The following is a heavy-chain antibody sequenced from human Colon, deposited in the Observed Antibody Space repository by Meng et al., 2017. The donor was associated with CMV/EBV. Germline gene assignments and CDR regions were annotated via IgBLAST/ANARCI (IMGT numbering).Heavy chain of an antibody. V-gene: IGHV1-69*10. CDR3: VRKSLSGQPYFDY. J-gene: IGHJ4*02. D-gene: IGHD3-9*01. CDR1: GGTFNDYG. CDR2: IVPKFDMT. Sequence: SVKVSCKAPGGTFNDYGVSWVRQAPGQGLEWVGGIVPKFDMTNNAQKLQGRVAMTADKTTDTAYLELSSLRSEDTAVYYCVRKSLSGQPYFDYWGQGTLVTVSS.